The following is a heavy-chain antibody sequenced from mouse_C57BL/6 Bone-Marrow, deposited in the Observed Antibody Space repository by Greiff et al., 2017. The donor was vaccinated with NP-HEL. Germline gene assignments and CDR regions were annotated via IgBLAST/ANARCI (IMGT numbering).Heavy chain of an antibody. V-gene: IGHV14-4*01. J-gene: IGHJ4*01. CDR3: TTGYKGAMDY. CDR2: IDPENGDT. CDR1: GFNIKDDY. Sequence: EVQLHQSGAELVRPGASVKLSCTASGFNIKDDYMHWVKQRPEQGLEWIGWIDPENGDTEYASQFQGKATITADTSSNTAYLQLSSLTSEDTAVYYCTTGYKGAMDYWGQGTSVTVSS. D-gene: IGHD1-3*01.